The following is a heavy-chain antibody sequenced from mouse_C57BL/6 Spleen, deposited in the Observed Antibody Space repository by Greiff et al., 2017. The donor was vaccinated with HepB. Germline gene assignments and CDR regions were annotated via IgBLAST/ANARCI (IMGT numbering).Heavy chain of an antibody. J-gene: IGHJ3*01. CDR2: IWTGGGT. V-gene: IGHV2-9-1*01. CDR1: GFSLTSYA. D-gene: IGHD2-3*01. Sequence: VKLEESGPGLVAPSQSLSITCTVSGFSLTSYAISWVRQPPGKGLEWLGVIWTGGGTNYNSALKSRLSISKDNSKSQVFLKMNSLQTDDTARYYCARPYDGQQEAWFAYWGQGTLVTVSA. CDR3: ARPYDGQQEAWFAY.